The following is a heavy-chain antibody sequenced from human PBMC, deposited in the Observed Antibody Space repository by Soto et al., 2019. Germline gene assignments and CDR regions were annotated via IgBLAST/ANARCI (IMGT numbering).Heavy chain of an antibody. V-gene: IGHV3-53*01. CDR1: GFTVSSNY. Sequence: HPGGSLRLSCAASGFTVSSNYMSWVRQAPGKGLEWVSLIYSGGSTYYADSVKGRFTISTDNSKNTLYLQMNSLRAEDTAVYYCERDDGATNFDYWGQGTLVTVSS. CDR2: IYSGGST. D-gene: IGHD1-26*01. CDR3: ERDDGATNFDY. J-gene: IGHJ4*02.